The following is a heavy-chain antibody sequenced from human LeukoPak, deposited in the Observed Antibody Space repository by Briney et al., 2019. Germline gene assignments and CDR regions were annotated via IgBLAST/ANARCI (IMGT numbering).Heavy chain of an antibody. CDR3: ATMYGTNSYYLRDFDY. CDR1: GGAFSNYA. V-gene: IGHV1-69*13. CDR2: IIPLFRTP. Sequence: GASVKVSCKASGGAFSNYATSWVRQAPGQGLEWMGGIIPLFRTPNYAQRFLGRVTITADESTNTVFMELRSLTSDDTAVYFCATMYGTNSYYLRDFDYWGQGTLVTVSS. J-gene: IGHJ4*02. D-gene: IGHD3-10*01.